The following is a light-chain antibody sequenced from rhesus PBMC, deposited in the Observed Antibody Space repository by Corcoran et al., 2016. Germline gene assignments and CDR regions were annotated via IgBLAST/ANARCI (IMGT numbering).Light chain of an antibody. J-gene: IGKJ2*01. CDR2: EAS. Sequence: DIQMTQSPSSLSASVGDRVTITCRASQGITNDLAWYQQKPGETPQLLIYEASSLQSGIPSRFSGSGSGTAFTLTISRLPPEDFATYYCQHYYSTPYSFGQGTKVEIK. V-gene: IGKV1-25*01. CDR3: QHYYSTPYS. CDR1: QGITND.